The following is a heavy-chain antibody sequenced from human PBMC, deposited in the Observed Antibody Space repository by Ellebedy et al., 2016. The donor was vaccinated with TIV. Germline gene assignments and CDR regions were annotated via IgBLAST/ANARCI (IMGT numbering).Heavy chain of an antibody. CDR2: IIPIFGTA. D-gene: IGHD4-17*01. CDR3: ARGPLYGDYDGYYYGMDV. V-gene: IGHV1-69*13. CDR1: GGTFSSYA. Sequence: SVKVSXKASGGTFSSYAISWVRQAPGQGLEWMGGIIPIFGTANYAQKFQGRVTITADESTSTAYMELSSLRSEDTAVYYCARGPLYGDYDGYYYGMDVWGQGTTVTVSS. J-gene: IGHJ6*02.